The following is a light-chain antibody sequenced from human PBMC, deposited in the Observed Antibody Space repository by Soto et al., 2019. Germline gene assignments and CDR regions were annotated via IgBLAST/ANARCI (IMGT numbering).Light chain of an antibody. Sequence: EIVLTQSPATLSVSPGERATLSCRASQSVGNNFAWYQQKPGQAPRLLIFATSTRATGVPARFSGSGSGTEFPLTISSLQPEDFAVYYCQQYGDWPLTFGGGAKVEIE. CDR3: QQYGDWPLT. J-gene: IGKJ4*01. CDR2: ATS. V-gene: IGKV3-15*01. CDR1: QSVGNN.